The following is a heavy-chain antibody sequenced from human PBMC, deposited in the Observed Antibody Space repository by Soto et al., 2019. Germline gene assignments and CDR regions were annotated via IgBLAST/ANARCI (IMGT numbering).Heavy chain of an antibody. D-gene: IGHD3-10*01. CDR1: GYPFTSYC. CDR3: ARDTLHRGWYYLAKPNNDD. V-gene: IGHV1-18*01. Sequence: ASVKVSCKASGYPFTSYCISWLRQAPGQGLEWMGWFCAYIVNTNYAQKLQGRVTMTTDTSTSTAYIELRRLRSDGTAVYYCARDTLHRGWYYLAKPNNDDWGQGSLVTVS. CDR2: FCAYIVNT. J-gene: IGHJ4*02.